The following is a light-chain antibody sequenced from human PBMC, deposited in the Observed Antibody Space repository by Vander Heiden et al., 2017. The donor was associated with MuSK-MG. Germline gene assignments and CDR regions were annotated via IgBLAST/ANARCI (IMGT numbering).Light chain of an antibody. Sequence: EIVLTPSPATLSLSPGERATLSCRASQSVTTYLAWYQQKPGQAPRLLIYDASTRATGIPARFSGSRSGTDFTLTISSLEPEDFAVYYCQQRSSWPWTFGLGTKV. CDR3: QQRSSWPWT. J-gene: IGKJ1*01. V-gene: IGKV3-11*01. CDR1: QSVTTY. CDR2: DAS.